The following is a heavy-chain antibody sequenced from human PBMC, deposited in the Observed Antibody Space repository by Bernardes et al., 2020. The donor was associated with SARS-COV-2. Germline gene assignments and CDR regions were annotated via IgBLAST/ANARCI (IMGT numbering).Heavy chain of an antibody. CDR3: ARPQEGRSSGAWFDP. V-gene: IGHV4-39*01. D-gene: IGHD2-15*01. CDR2: ILRSVST. CDR1: GGSITSSPYY. J-gene: IGHJ5*02. Sequence: SETLSLTCSVSGGSITSSPYYWGWIRQPPGTGLEWIGSILRSVSTYYNPSLKSRVTISVDTSKNQFSLKLSSVTAADTAVYYCARPQEGRSSGAWFDPWGQGILVTVSS.